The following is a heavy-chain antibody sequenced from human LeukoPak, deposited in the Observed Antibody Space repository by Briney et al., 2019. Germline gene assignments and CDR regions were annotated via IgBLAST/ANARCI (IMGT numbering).Heavy chain of an antibody. CDR1: GGSIISGDFY. CDR3: ARLPYDYVWGSYRLNAFDI. J-gene: IGHJ3*02. Sequence: SETLSLTCTVSGGSIISGDFYWGWIRQPPGKGLEWIGNIYYSGSTNYNPSLKSRVTISVDTSKNQFSLKLSSVTAADTAVYYCARLPYDYVWGSYRLNAFDIWGQGTMVTVSS. CDR2: IYYSGST. V-gene: IGHV4-61*08. D-gene: IGHD3-16*02.